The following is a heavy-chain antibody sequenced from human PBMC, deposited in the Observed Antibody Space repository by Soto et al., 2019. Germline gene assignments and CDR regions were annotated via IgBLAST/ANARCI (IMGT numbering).Heavy chain of an antibody. CDR3: ARGRYSSSWYRARGENWFDP. CDR1: GYTFTSYD. CDR2: MNPNSGNT. Sequence: QVQLVQSGAEVKKPGASVKVSCKASGYTFTSYDINWVRQATGQGLEWMGWMNPNSGNTGYAQKFQGRVTMTRNTSISTAYMELSSLTSEDTAVYYCARGRYSSSWYRARGENWFDPWGQGTLVTVST. V-gene: IGHV1-8*01. D-gene: IGHD6-13*01. J-gene: IGHJ5*02.